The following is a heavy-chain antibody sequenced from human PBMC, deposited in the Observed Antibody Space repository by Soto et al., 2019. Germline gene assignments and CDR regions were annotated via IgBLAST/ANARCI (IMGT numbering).Heavy chain of an antibody. J-gene: IGHJ6*02. Sequence: GGSLRLSCAASGFIFANYGMHWVRQAPGKGLEWVALITYEGSNKYYADAVKGRFTISRDNAKNMVSLQMDRLRAEDTAVYYCAKARGANNWANYYGLDVWGQGTTVTVSS. CDR2: ITYEGSNK. CDR3: AKARGANNWANYYGLDV. V-gene: IGHV3-30*18. D-gene: IGHD1-1*01. CDR1: GFIFANYG.